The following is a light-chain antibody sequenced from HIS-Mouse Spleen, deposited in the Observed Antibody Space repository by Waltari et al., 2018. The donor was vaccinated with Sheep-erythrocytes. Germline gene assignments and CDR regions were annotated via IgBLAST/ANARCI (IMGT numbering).Light chain of an antibody. CDR2: EVS. CDR1: SSDVGGYNY. J-gene: IGLJ3*02. Sequence: QSALTQPPSASESPGQSVTLSCTGTSSDVGGYNYLSWYQQHPGKAPKLMIYEVSNRPSGVPDSFSGSKSGNTASLTVSGLQAEDEADYYCSSYAGSNNWVFGGGTKLTVL. V-gene: IGLV2-8*01. CDR3: SSYAGSNNWV.